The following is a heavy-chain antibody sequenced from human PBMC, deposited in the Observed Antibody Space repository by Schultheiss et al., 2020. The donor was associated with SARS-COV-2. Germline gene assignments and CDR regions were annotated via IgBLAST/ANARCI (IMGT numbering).Heavy chain of an antibody. CDR1: GFTVSSNY. Sequence: GGSLRLSCAASGFTVSSNYMSWVRQAPGKGLEWVSAISGSGGSTYYADSVKGRFTISRDNSKNTLYLQMNSLRAEDTAVYYCARQPEDFRGAPVSAFDIWGQGTMVTVSS. CDR3: ARQPEDFRGAPVSAFDI. CDR2: ISGSGGST. D-gene: IGHD1-14*01. V-gene: IGHV3-53*05. J-gene: IGHJ3*02.